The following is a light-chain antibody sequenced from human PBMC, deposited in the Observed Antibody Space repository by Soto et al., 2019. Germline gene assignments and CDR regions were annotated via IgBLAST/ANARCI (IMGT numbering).Light chain of an antibody. J-gene: IGLJ2*01. Sequence: QSALTQPASVSGSPGQSITISCTGTSSDVGTYNFVSWYQQHPGKVPKLVIYEVSNRPSGVPDRFSGSKSGNTASLTVSGLQAEDEADYYCSSYARNRDILFGGGTKLTVL. CDR2: EVS. CDR1: SSDVGTYNF. V-gene: IGLV2-14*01. CDR3: SSYARNRDIL.